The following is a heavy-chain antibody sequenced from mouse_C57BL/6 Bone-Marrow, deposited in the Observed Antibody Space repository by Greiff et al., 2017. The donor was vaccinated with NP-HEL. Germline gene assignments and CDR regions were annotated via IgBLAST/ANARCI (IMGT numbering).Heavy chain of an antibody. CDR3: ATHDYDGGWFAY. D-gene: IGHD2-4*01. J-gene: IGHJ3*01. V-gene: IGHV1-55*01. CDR1: GYTFTSYW. Sequence: QVHVKQSGAELVKPGASVKMSCKASGYTFTSYWITWVKQRPGQGLEWIGDIYPGSGSTNYNEKFKSKATLTVDTSSSTAYMQLSSLTSEDSAVYYCATHDYDGGWFAYWGQGTLVTVSA. CDR2: IYPGSGST.